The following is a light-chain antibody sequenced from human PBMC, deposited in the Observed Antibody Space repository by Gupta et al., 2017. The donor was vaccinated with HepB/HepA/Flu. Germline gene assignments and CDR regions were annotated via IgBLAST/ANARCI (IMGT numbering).Light chain of an antibody. CDR3: HSYASSTTLR. CDR2: DVS. V-gene: IGLV2-14*01. J-gene: IGLJ2*01. Sequence: QSALTQPASVSGSPGQSITISCTGTSSDVGGYNSVFWYHQPPGKAPKLMIYDVSNRPSGVSTRFSGSKSGNTASLTISGLQAEDAADYYCHSYASSTTLRFGGGTKLTGL. CDR1: SSDVGGYNS.